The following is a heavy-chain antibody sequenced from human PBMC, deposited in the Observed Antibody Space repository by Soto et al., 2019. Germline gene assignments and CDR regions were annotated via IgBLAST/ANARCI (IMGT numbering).Heavy chain of an antibody. J-gene: IGHJ5*02. CDR3: ARHRAYYYGSDINWFDP. Sequence: PSETLSLTCTVSCGSIISSSYYWGWIRQPPGKGLEWIGSIYYSGSTYYNPSLKSRVTISVDTSKNQFSLKLSSVTAADTAVYYCARHRAYYYGSDINWFDPWGQGTLVTVSS. V-gene: IGHV4-39*01. D-gene: IGHD3-10*01. CDR2: IYYSGST. CDR1: CGSIISSSYY.